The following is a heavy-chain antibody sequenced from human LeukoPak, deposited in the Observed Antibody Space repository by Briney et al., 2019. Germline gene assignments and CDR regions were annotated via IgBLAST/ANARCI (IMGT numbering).Heavy chain of an antibody. V-gene: IGHV1-46*01. CDR2: INPSGGST. Sequence: ASVKVSCKAAGYTFTSYYMHWVRQAPGQGLEWMGIINPSGGSTSYAQKFQGRVTMTRDMSTSTVYMELSSLRSEDTAVYYCARSLIITMIVVVPMDVWGKGTTVTVSS. J-gene: IGHJ6*03. CDR3: ARSLIITMIVVVPMDV. D-gene: IGHD3-22*01. CDR1: GYTFTSYY.